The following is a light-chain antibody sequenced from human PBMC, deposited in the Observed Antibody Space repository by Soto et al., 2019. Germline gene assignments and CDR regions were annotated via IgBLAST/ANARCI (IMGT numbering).Light chain of an antibody. J-gene: IGKJ1*01. CDR1: QSSSGW. CDR2: DAS. V-gene: IGKV1-5*01. Sequence: DIQMTQSPFTLSASVGDRVTITCRASQSSSGWLAWYQQKPGKAPKLLIYDASSLDSGVPSRFSGSGSGTGVTLTLRSLQHDDFATYSCQQDNSYSQTFGQGTKVEIK. CDR3: QQDNSYSQT.